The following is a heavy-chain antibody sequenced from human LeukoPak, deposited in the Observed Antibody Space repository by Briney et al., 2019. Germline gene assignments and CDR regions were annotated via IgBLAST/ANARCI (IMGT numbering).Heavy chain of an antibody. J-gene: IGHJ6*02. CDR2: IYTSGST. V-gene: IGHV4-4*07. Sequence: SETLSLTRTVSGGSISSYYWSWIRQPAGKGLEWIGRIYTSGSTNYNPSLKSRVTMSVDTSKNQFSLKLSSVTAADTAVYYRARGLAVAGGYYYYGMDVWGQGTTVTVSS. CDR3: ARGLAVAGGYYYYGMDV. CDR1: GGSISSYY. D-gene: IGHD6-19*01.